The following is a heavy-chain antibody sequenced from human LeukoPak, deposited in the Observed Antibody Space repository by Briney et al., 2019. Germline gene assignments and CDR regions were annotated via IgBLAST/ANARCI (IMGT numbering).Heavy chain of an antibody. CDR1: GFTFDDYG. J-gene: IGHJ6*04. CDR3: ARGDPGIAAAGMDV. Sequence: TGGSLRLSCAASGFTFDDYGMSWVRQAPGKGLEWVSGINWNGGSTGYADSVKGRFTISRDNAKNSLYLQMNSLRAEDTAVYYCARGDPGIAAAGMDVWGKGTTVTVSS. CDR2: INWNGGST. V-gene: IGHV3-20*04. D-gene: IGHD6-13*01.